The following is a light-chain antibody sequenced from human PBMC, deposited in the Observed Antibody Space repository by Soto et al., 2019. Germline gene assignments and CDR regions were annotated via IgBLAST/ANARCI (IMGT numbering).Light chain of an antibody. Sequence: QSVLTQPPSASGTPGQRVTISCSGSSSNIGSNTVNWYQQLPGTAPKLLIYSNNRRPSGVPDRFSGSKSGTSASLAISGLQSEDEADYYCAAWDDSLNVLVFGGGTKVTVL. CDR3: AAWDDSLNVLV. J-gene: IGLJ2*01. CDR2: SNN. V-gene: IGLV1-44*01. CDR1: SSNIGSNT.